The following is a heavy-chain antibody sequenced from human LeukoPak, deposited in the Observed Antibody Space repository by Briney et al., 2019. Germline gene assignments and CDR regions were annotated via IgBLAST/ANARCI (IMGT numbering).Heavy chain of an antibody. CDR3: ARDLAYPGAFDI. V-gene: IGHV3-11*01. J-gene: IGHJ3*02. D-gene: IGHD3-10*01. CDR1: GFTFSDYY. CDR2: ISSSGSSI. Sequence: GGSLRLSCAASGFTFSDYYMTWIRQAPGKGLEWLSFISSSGSSIKYADSVKGRFTISRDNANNSLFLQINSLRAEDTAVYYCARDLAYPGAFDIWGQGTMVTVSS.